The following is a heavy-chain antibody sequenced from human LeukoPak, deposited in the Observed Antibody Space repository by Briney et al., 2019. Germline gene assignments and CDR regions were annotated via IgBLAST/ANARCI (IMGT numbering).Heavy chain of an antibody. V-gene: IGHV4-39*02. CDR2: IYNSGGT. CDR1: GDSFSSNNYY. J-gene: IGHJ4*02. Sequence: SETLSLTCTVSGDSFSSNNYYWGWIRQPPGKGLEWIGSIYNSGGTYYNPSLKSRVTISEDTSKNHFSLKLSSVTAADTAVYYCARTYYDFWSGLFPFDYWGQGTLVTVSS. D-gene: IGHD3-3*01. CDR3: ARTYYDFWSGLFPFDY.